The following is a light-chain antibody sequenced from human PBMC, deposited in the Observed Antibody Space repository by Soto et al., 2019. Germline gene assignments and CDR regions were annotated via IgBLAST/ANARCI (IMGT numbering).Light chain of an antibody. Sequence: QSALNQPPSASETPGQRVTISCSGSSSNIGINTVDWFQQLPGTAPKLLIYNNNQRPSGVPDRFSGSKSGTSASLAISGLQSEDESDYYCAAWDDSLNGYVFGTGTKVTVL. V-gene: IGLV1-44*01. CDR3: AAWDDSLNGYV. CDR1: SSNIGINT. CDR2: NNN. J-gene: IGLJ1*01.